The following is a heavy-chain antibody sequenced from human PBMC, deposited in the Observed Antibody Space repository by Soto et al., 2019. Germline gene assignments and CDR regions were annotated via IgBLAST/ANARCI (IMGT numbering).Heavy chain of an antibody. CDR2: ISYDGSNK. CDR3: AKDRAESWYYFDY. J-gene: IGHJ4*02. Sequence: GGSLRLSCAASGFTFSSYGMHWVRQAPGKGLEWVAVISYDGSNKYYADSVKGRFTISRDNSKNTLYLQMNSLRAEDTAVYYCAKDRAESWYYFDYWGQGTLVTVSS. V-gene: IGHV3-30*18. CDR1: GFTFSSYG. D-gene: IGHD6-13*01.